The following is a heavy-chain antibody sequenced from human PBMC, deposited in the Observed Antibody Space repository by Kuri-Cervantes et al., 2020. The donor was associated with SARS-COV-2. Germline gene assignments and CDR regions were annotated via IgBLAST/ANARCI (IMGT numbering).Heavy chain of an antibody. CDR2: IYYSGST. J-gene: IGHJ4*02. CDR1: GGSISSSSYY. D-gene: IGHD2-2*01. Sequence: GSLRLSCTASGGSISSSSYYWGWIRQPPGKGLEWIGSIYYSGSTYYNPSLKSRVTISVDTSKNQFSLKLSSVTAADTAVYYCAREDLSVVVPAAFFDYWGQGTLVTVSS. CDR3: AREDLSVVVPAAFFDY. V-gene: IGHV4-39*07.